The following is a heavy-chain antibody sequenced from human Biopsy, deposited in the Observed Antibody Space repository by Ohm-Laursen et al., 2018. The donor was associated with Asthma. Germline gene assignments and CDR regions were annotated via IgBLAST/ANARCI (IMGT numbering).Heavy chain of an antibody. CDR2: IYYDGSRK. CDR1: GFTFSRHA. V-gene: IGHV3-33*01. Sequence: SLRLSCAASGFTFSRHALHWVRQAPSKGLEWVAGIYYDGSRKYYTESVKGRFTMARDNSKNTLDLQMNSLREEDTAVYYCVRDGTDDAFDIWGQGTVVSVSS. D-gene: IGHD1-1*01. CDR3: VRDGTDDAFDI. J-gene: IGHJ3*02.